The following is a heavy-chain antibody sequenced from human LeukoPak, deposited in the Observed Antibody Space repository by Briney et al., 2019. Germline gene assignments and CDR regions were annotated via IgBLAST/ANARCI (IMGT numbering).Heavy chain of an antibody. Sequence: PGRSLRLSCAASGFTFSNAWMSWARQAPGKGLEWVGCIKSKTDGGTPDYAAPVKGRFTISRDDSKNTLYLQMNSLKTEGTAVYYCTTREEVWGSYRLLGRPPWNDAFDIWGQGTMVTVSS. CDR1: GFTFSNAW. V-gene: IGHV3-15*01. D-gene: IGHD3-16*02. CDR2: IKSKTDGGTP. J-gene: IGHJ3*02. CDR3: TTREEVWGSYRLLGRPPWNDAFDI.